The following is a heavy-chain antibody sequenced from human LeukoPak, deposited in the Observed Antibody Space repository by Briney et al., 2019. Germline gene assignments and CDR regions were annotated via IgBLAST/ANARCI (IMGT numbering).Heavy chain of an antibody. CDR2: IIPIFGTA. J-gene: IGHJ4*02. V-gene: IGHV1-69*06. D-gene: IGHD3-10*01. Sequence: ASVKVSCKASGGTFSSYAISWVRQAPGQGLEWMGGIIPIFGTANYAQKFQGRVTITADKSTSTAYMELSSLRSEDTAVYYCARDGRGPTRESLDYWGQGTLVTVSS. CDR3: ARDGRGPTRESLDY. CDR1: GGTFSSYA.